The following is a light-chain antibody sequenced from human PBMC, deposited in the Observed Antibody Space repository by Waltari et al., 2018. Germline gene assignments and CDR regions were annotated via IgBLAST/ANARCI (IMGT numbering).Light chain of an antibody. V-gene: IGKV1-5*03. CDR1: QSINIW. J-gene: IGKJ1*01. Sequence: DIQVTQSLSTLSASVGDRVTITCRNSQSINIWLAWYQQKPGEAPKLLIYKASNLESWVPSRFSGIGSGTECTLTSSSLQPDDCATYYCQQYNSYFSTFGQGTKVEIK. CDR2: KAS. CDR3: QQYNSYFST.